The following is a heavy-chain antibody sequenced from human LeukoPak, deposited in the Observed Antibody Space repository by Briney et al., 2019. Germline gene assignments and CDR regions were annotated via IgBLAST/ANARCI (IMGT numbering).Heavy chain of an antibody. CDR1: GGSISPYY. CDR2: IYYSGST. Sequence: SETLSLTCTVSGGSISPYYWSWIRQPPGRGLGWVGYIYYSGSTNYNPSLKSRVTISVDTSKNQFSLKLSSVTAADTAVYYCARAFYPGYYSYMAVWGKGTTVTVSS. J-gene: IGHJ6*03. V-gene: IGHV4-59*13. D-gene: IGHD3-3*02. CDR3: ARAFYPGYYSYMAV.